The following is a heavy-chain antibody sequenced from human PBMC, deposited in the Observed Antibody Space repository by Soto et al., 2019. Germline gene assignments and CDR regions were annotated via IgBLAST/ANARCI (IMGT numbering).Heavy chain of an antibody. CDR2: IKQDGSEK. V-gene: IGHV3-7*01. CDR1: GFTFSSYW. J-gene: IGHJ3*02. CDR3: ARERGDGSIVVVVAATPVAFDI. Sequence: EVQLVESGGGLVQPGGSLRLSCAASGFTFSSYWMSWVRQAPGKGLEWVANIKQDGSEKYYVDSVKGRFTISRDNAKNSLYLQMNSLRAEDTAVYYCARERGDGSIVVVVAATPVAFDIWGQGTMVTVSS. D-gene: IGHD2-15*01.